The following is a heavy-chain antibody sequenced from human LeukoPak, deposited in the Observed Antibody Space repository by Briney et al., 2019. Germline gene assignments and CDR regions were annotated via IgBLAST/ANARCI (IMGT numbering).Heavy chain of an antibody. Sequence: ASVKVSCKASGNTFTSSDINWVRQAAGQGLEWMGWMNPNSSNTGFAQKFQGRVTMTRNTSISTAYMELSSLRSEDTAVYYCTRDRAFRYDPFDIWGRGTMVTVSS. CDR2: MNPNSSNT. J-gene: IGHJ3*02. V-gene: IGHV1-8*01. CDR3: TRDRAFRYDPFDI. CDR1: GNTFTSSD. D-gene: IGHD3-10*01.